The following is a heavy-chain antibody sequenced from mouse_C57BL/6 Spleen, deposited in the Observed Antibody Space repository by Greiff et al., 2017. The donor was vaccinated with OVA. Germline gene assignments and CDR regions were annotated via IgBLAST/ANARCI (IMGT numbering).Heavy chain of an antibody. V-gene: IGHV2-5*01. CDR1: GFSLTSYG. J-gene: IGHJ4*01. D-gene: IGHD4-1*01. CDR3: AKPLTGGGAMDY. CDR2: IWRGGST. Sequence: VKLVESGPGLVQPSQSLSITCTVSGFSLTSYGVHWVRQSPGKGLEWLGVIWRGGSTDYNAAFMSRLSITKDNSKSQVFFKMNSLQADDTAIYYCAKPLTGGGAMDYWGQGTSVTVSS.